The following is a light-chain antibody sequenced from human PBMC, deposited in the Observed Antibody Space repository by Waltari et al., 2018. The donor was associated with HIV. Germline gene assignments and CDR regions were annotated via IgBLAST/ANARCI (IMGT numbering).Light chain of an antibody. CDR2: DDS. V-gene: IGLV3-21*02. CDR3: QVWNNSGDHSGGV. CDR1: NIGSKR. Sequence: SYVLTQAPSVSVAPGQTASITCGGNNIGSKRVHWYQQEPGQAPWLVVYDDSDRPSGIPERFSGSNSGNTATLTISRVEAGDEADYYCQVWNNSGDHSGGVFGGGTKLTVL. J-gene: IGLJ2*01.